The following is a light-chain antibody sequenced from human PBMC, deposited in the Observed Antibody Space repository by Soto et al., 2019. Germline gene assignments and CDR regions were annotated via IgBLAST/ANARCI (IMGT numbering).Light chain of an antibody. CDR1: QAVGTW. CDR3: QQGDSFLRT. Sequence: DIQMTQSPSSVSASVGDTVTITCRASQAVGTWLAWYQQKPGGAPKLLIYAASTLQSGVPSRFSGSGSGTDFTLTIRSLQPEEFATYYCQQGDSFLRTFGGGTKV. V-gene: IGKV1-12*01. CDR2: AAS. J-gene: IGKJ4*01.